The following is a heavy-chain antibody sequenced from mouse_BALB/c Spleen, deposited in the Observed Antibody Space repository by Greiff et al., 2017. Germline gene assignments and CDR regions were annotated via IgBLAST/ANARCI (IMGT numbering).Heavy chain of an antibody. CDR1: GYTFTSYW. Sequence: LKQPGSELVRPGASVKLSCKASGYTFTSYWMHWVKQRPGQGLEWIGNIYPGSGSTNYDEKFKSKATLTVDTSSSTAYMQLSSLTSEDSAVYYCTRDRFAYWGQGTLVTVSA. V-gene: IGHV1S22*01. CDR3: TRDRFAY. CDR2: IYPGSGST. J-gene: IGHJ3*01.